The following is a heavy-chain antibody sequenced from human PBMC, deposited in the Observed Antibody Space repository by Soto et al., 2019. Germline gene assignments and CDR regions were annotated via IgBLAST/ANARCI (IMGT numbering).Heavy chain of an antibody. CDR1: GYTFTSYY. V-gene: IGHV1-46*01. Sequence: ASVKVSCKASGYTFTSYYMHWVRQAPGQGLEWMGIINPSGGSTSYAQKFQGRVTMTRDTSTSTVYMELSSLRSEDTAVYYCASEITVTTYQLRWGQGTLVTVSS. CDR2: INPSGGST. J-gene: IGHJ4*02. D-gene: IGHD4-17*01. CDR3: ASEITVTTYQLR.